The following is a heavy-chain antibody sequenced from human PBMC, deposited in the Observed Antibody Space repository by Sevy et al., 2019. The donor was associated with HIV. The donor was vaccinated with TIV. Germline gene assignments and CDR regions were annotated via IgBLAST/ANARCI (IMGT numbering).Heavy chain of an antibody. V-gene: IGHV4-59*08. CDR2: VYYTGGT. CDR1: GGSINSDH. Sequence: SETLSLTCTVSGGSINSDHWNWIRQPPGKGLEWIGYVYYTGGTNYNPSLKNRVTISVDRTKNQFSLKLTSVTAADTGVSYCAVGNDFDIWGQGTMVTVSS. CDR3: AVGNDFDI. J-gene: IGHJ3*02.